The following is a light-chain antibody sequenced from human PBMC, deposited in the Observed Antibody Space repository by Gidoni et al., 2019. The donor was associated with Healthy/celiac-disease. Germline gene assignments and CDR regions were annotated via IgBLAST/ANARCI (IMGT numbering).Light chain of an antibody. Sequence: DIQMTQSPSTLSASVGDRVTITCRASQSISSGFAWYQQKPGKAPKLLIYKASSLESGVPSRFIGSGSVTEFTLTISSLQPDDFATYYCQQYNSYSLITFGPGTKVDIK. J-gene: IGKJ3*01. V-gene: IGKV1-5*03. CDR2: KAS. CDR1: QSISSG. CDR3: QQYNSYSLIT.